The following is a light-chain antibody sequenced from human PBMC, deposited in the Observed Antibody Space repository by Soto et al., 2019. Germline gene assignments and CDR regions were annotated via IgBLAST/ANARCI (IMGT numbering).Light chain of an antibody. CDR3: QVWDSSSDHHVV. Sequence: SYELTQPPSVSVAPGKTARITCGGNNIGSKSVHWYQQKPGQAPVLVIYYDSDRPSGIPERFSGSNSGNTATLTISSVEAGDEAAYYCQVWDSSSDHHVVFGGGTKLTVL. V-gene: IGLV3-21*04. J-gene: IGLJ2*01. CDR2: YDS. CDR1: NIGSKS.